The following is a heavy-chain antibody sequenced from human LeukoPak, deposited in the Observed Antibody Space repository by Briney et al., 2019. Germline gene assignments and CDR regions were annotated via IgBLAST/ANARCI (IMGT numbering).Heavy chain of an antibody. D-gene: IGHD6-19*01. CDR3: AREIVRSSGWYGVSPYNWFDP. V-gene: IGHV1-69*13. J-gene: IGHJ5*02. CDR2: IIPIFGTA. CDR1: GGTFSSYA. Sequence: ASVKVSCKASGGTFSSYAISWVRQAPGQGLEWMGGIIPIFGTANYAQKFQGRVTITADESTSTAYMGLSSLRSEDTAVYYCAREIVRSSGWYGVSPYNWFDPWGQGTLVTVSS.